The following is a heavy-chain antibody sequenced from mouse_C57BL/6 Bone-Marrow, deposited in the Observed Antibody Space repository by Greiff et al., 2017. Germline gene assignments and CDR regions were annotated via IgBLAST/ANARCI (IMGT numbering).Heavy chain of an antibody. CDR2: IRNKANGYTT. V-gene: IGHV7-3*01. CDR1: GFTFTDYY. CDR3: ERSRPSYYAIDY. J-gene: IGHJ4*01. Sequence: EVKLLESGGGLVQPGGSLSLSCAASGFTFTDYYMRWVRQPPGKALEWLGFIRNKANGYTTEYSGSVKGRFTISRDTSQSILYLQMNALRAEDSATYYCERSRPSYYAIDYGGQGTSVTVSS.